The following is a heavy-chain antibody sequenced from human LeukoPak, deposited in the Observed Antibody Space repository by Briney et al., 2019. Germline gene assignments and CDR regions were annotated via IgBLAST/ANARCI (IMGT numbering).Heavy chain of an antibody. CDR1: GFTFSSYS. D-gene: IGHD3-22*01. V-gene: IGHV3-21*01. J-gene: IGHJ3*02. CDR3: ARETPYYYDSSGYYPKDAFDI. Sequence: GGSLRLSCAASGFTFSSYSMNWVRQAPGKGLEWVSSISSSSSYIYYADSVKGRFTISRDNAKNSLYLQMNSLRAEDTAVYYCARETPYYYDSSGYYPKDAFDIWGRGTMVTVSS. CDR2: ISSSSSYI.